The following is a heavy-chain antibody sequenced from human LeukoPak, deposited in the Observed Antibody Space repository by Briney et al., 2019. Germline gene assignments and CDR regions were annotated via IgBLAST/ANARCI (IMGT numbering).Heavy chain of an antibody. J-gene: IGHJ4*02. V-gene: IGHV4-39*01. D-gene: IGHD2-2*02. CDR1: GGFISTSSYY. Sequence: SETLSLTCTVSGGFISTSSYYWGWIRQPPGKGLECIGSIYYSGSTYYNPSLKSRVTISVDTSKNQFSLRLSSVTASDTAVYYCARQAYCYKGIHCGVRFFDSWGQGTLVTVSS. CDR3: ARQAYCYKGIHCGVRFFDS. CDR2: IYYSGST.